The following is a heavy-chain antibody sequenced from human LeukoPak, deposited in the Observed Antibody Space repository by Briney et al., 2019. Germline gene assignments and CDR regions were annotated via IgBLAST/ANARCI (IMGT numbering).Heavy chain of an antibody. CDR3: AREYCSGGSCYAHFDY. J-gene: IGHJ4*02. V-gene: IGHV4-34*01. CDR2: INHSGST. CDR1: GGSFSGYY. D-gene: IGHD2-15*01. Sequence: SETLSLTCAVYGGSFSGYYWSWIRQPPGKGLEWIGEINHSGSTNYNPSLKSRVTISVDTSKNQFSLKLSSVTAADTAGYYCAREYCSGGSCYAHFDYWGQGTLVTVSS.